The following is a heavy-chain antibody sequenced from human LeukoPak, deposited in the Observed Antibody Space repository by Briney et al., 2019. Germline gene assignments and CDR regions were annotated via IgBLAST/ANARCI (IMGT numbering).Heavy chain of an antibody. CDR3: ATDYYDSSGYYFDAFDI. V-gene: IGHV3-48*03. CDR2: ISRSGSTV. CDR1: GFTFSNYE. J-gene: IGHJ3*02. D-gene: IGHD3-22*01. Sequence: PGGSLRLSCAASGFTFSNYEMNWVRQAPGRRLEWLSYISRSGSTVYYADSVKGRFTISRDNAKNSLYLQMNSLRLEDTAVYYCATDYYDSSGYYFDAFDIWGQGTMVTVSS.